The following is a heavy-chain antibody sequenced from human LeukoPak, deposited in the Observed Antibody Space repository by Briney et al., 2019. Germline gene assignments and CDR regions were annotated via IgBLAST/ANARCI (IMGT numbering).Heavy chain of an antibody. Sequence: SETLSLTCAVYGGSFSGYYWSWIRQPPGKGLEWIGEINHSGSTNYNPSLKSRVTISVDTSKNQFSLRLSSVTAADTAVYYCARGKYCSSTSCYHPWGQGTLVTVSS. J-gene: IGHJ5*02. CDR1: GGSFSGYY. CDR2: INHSGST. CDR3: ARGKYCSSTSCYHP. V-gene: IGHV4-34*01. D-gene: IGHD2-2*01.